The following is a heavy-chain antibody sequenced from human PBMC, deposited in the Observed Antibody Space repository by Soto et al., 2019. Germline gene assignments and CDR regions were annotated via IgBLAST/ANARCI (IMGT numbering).Heavy chain of an antibody. CDR2: ISYDGSNK. J-gene: IGHJ4*02. D-gene: IGHD3-22*01. CDR3: ARDTSYYYDSSGYPDY. V-gene: IGHV3-30-3*01. Sequence: QVQLVESGGGVVQPGRSLRLSCAASGFTFSSYAMHWVRQAPGKGLEWVAVISYDGSNKYYADSVQGRFTISRDNSKNTMYLQMNRLSAEDTAVYYCARDTSYYYDSSGYPDYWGQGTLVTVSS. CDR1: GFTFSSYA.